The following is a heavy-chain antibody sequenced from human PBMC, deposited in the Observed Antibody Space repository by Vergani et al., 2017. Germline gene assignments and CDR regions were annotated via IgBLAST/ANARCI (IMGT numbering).Heavy chain of an antibody. J-gene: IGHJ4*02. D-gene: IGHD3-9*01. CDR2: ISGSGGST. V-gene: IGHV3-23*01. CDR3: ARAPPTIDWGASYFDY. CDR1: GFTFSSYA. Sequence: VQLLESGGGLVQPGGSLRLSCAASGFTFSSYAMSWVRQAPGKGLEWVSAISGSGGSTYYADSVKGRFTISRDNSKNTLYLQMNSLRAEDTAVYYCARAPPTIDWGASYFDYWGQGTLVTVSS.